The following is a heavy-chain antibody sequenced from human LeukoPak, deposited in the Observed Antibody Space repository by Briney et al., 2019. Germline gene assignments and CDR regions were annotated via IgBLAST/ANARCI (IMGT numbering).Heavy chain of an antibody. D-gene: IGHD3-16*01. CDR1: GGSFSGYY. CDR2: INHSGST. Sequence: PSETLSLTCAVYGGSFSGYYWSWIRQPPGKGLEWIGEINHSGSTNYNPSLKSRVTISVDTSKNQFSLKLSSVTAADTAVYYCARRRLSLQKNAFDIWGQRTMVTVSS. J-gene: IGHJ3*02. V-gene: IGHV4-34*01. CDR3: ARRRLSLQKNAFDI.